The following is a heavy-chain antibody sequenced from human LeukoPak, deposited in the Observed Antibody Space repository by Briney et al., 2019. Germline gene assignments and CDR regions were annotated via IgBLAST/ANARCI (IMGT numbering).Heavy chain of an antibody. V-gene: IGHV3-23*01. CDR2: INDSGGNT. D-gene: IGHD3-16*01. J-gene: IGHJ4*02. CDR3: AKTSPGIRGGYFDY. CDR1: GFTFSSYA. Sequence: PGGSLRLSCAASGFTFSSYAMSWVRQAPGKGLEWVSLINDSGGNTYYADSVKGRFTISRDNSKNTLFLQMSSLRAEDTAVYYCAKTSPGIRGGYFDYWGQGTLVTVSS.